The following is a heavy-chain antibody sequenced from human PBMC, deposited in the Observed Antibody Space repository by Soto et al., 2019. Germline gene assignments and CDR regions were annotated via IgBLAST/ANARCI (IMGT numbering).Heavy chain of an antibody. V-gene: IGHV4-39*01. D-gene: IGHD3-22*01. CDR1: GGSISSSSYY. CDR3: APSSPTYYYDSSGPSAGWFDP. CDR2: IYYSGST. J-gene: IGHJ5*02. Sequence: SETLSLTCTVSGGSISSSSYYWGWIRQPPGKGLEWIGSIYYSGSTYYNPSLKSRVTISVDTSKNQFSLKLSSVTAADTAVYYCAPSSPTYYYDSSGPSAGWFDPWGQGTVVT.